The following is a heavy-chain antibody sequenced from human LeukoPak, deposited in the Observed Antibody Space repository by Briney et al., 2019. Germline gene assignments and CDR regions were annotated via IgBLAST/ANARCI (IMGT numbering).Heavy chain of an antibody. Sequence: SETLSLTCTVSGYSISSGYYWGWIRQPPGKGLEWIGSIYHSGRTFYNPSLKSRVTISVDTSKNQFSLKLSSVTAADTAVYYCARGTLPDDAFDYWGQGTLVTVSS. V-gene: IGHV4-38-2*02. CDR2: IYHSGRT. D-gene: IGHD1-1*01. CDR3: ARGTLPDDAFDY. CDR1: GYSISSGYY. J-gene: IGHJ4*02.